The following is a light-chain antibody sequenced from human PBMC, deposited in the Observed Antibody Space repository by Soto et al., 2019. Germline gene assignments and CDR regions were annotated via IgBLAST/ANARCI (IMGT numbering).Light chain of an antibody. CDR2: AAS. CDR1: QGISNF. J-gene: IGKJ4*01. V-gene: IGKV1-9*01. CDR3: QQLESYPST. Sequence: IQLTQSPASLSSSVGCRFTSTCLASQGISNFLAWYQQKPGKAPKLLIYAASTLQSGVPSRFSGSGSGTDFTLTISSLQPEDFATYYCQQLESYPSTFGGGTKVDIK.